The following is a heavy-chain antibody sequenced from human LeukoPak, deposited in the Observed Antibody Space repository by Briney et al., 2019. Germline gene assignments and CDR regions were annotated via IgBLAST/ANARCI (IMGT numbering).Heavy chain of an antibody. D-gene: IGHD3-9*01. Sequence: SGGSLRLSCAASGFTFSTYAMSWVRQAPGKGLEWVSTIGGGGGNTYYADSVKGRFTISRDNSKNTLYLQMNSLRADDSAIYYCGKVSGDWFVPFDYWGQGTLVTVSS. CDR3: GKVSGDWFVPFDY. J-gene: IGHJ4*02. CDR2: IGGGGGNT. V-gene: IGHV3-23*01. CDR1: GFTFSTYA.